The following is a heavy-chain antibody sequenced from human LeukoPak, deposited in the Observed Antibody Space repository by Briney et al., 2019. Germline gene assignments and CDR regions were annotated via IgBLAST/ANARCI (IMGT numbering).Heavy chain of an antibody. Sequence: PSETLSLTCTVSGGSIGSYCWSWIRQPPGKGLEWIGYIYYTGGTNYNPSLKSRVTLSVDTSRNQFSLNLNSVTAADTAMYYCARHEGRSGWNGWYDHWGQGILVTLSS. CDR1: GGSIGSYC. D-gene: IGHD6-19*01. CDR2: IYYTGGT. J-gene: IGHJ4*02. V-gene: IGHV4-59*08. CDR3: ARHEGRSGWNGWYDH.